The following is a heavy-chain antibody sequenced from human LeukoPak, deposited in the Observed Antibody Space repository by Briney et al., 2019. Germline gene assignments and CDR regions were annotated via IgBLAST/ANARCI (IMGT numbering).Heavy chain of an antibody. CDR3: ARELTNYDAFDI. J-gene: IGHJ3*02. Sequence: YPGGSLRLSCAASGFAFTTYAMSWVRQAPGKGLEWVSVISGSGGSTYYADSVKGRFTISRDNSKNTLYLQMNSPRAEDTAVYYCARELTNYDAFDIWGQGTMVTVSS. D-gene: IGHD5-24*01. CDR2: ISGSGGST. V-gene: IGHV3-23*01. CDR1: GFAFTTYA.